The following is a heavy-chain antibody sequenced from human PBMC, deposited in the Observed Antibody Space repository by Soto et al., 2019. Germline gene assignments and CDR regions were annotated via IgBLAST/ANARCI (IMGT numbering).Heavy chain of an antibody. V-gene: IGHV3-21*06. D-gene: IGHD4-4*01. CDR3: ARVSDDSTPEY. CDR2: ISVSGTFI. J-gene: IGHJ4*02. CDR1: GFTFSDYG. Sequence: EVQLVESGGGLVKPGGSLRLSCAASGFTFSDYGMNWVRQAPGKGLEWVSSISVSGTFIYYADSVKGRFTISRDNAKNSLLLQMKSLRAEDTAMYYCARVSDDSTPEYWGQGTLVTVSS.